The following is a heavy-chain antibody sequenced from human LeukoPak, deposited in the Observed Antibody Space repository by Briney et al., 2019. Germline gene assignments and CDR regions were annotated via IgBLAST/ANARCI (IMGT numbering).Heavy chain of an antibody. CDR2: IYPGDSDT. J-gene: IGHJ4*02. Sequence: GESLKISCRGSGYSFTSYWIGWVRQMPGKGLEWMGIIYPGDSDTRYSPSFQGQVTISADKSISTTYLQWSSLKASDTAMYYCAVIAVAGQRFPFFDYWGQGTLVTVSS. CDR3: AVIAVAGQRFPFFDY. V-gene: IGHV5-51*01. D-gene: IGHD6-19*01. CDR1: GYSFTSYW.